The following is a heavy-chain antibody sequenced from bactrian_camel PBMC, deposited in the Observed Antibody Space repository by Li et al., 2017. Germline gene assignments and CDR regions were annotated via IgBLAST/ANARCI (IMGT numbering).Heavy chain of an antibody. CDR3: AKDLRTSEEWWLLPDFGY. V-gene: IGHV3S31*01. CDR1: GFTFSSYA. D-gene: IGHD2*01. J-gene: IGHJ6*01. CDR2: ISSGGGST. Sequence: VQLVESGGGLVQPGGSLRLSCAASGFTFSSYAMSWVRQAPGKGLEWVSGISSGGGSTYYADSVKGRFTISRDNAKNTLYLQLNCLKTEDTAMYYCAKDLRTSEEWWLLPDFGYWGQGTQVTVS.